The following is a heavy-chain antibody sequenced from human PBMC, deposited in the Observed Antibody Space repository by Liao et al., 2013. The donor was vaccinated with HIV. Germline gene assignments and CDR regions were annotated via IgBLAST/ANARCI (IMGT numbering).Heavy chain of an antibody. V-gene: IGHV4-4*07. CDR3: AREGGFXYARGSYWYFDL. Sequence: QVQLQESGPGLVKPSETLSLTCTVSGGSISSYYWSWIRQPAGKGLEWIGRIYTSGSTNYNPSLKSRVTMSVDTSKNHFSLKLSSVTAADTAVYYCAREGGFXYARGSYWYFDLWGRGTLVTVSS. CDR1: GGSISSYY. CDR2: IYTSGST. D-gene: IGHD3-16*01. J-gene: IGHJ2*01.